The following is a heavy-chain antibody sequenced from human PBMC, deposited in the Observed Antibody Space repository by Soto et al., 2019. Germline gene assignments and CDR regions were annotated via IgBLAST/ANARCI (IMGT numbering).Heavy chain of an antibody. V-gene: IGHV1-69*13. J-gene: IGHJ4*02. D-gene: IGHD6-6*01. CDR2: IIPIFGTA. CDR1: GGTFSSYA. CDR3: AREGIAARPFDY. Sequence: SVKVSFKASGGTFSSYAISWVRQAPGQGLEWMGGIIPIFGTANYAQKFQGRVTITADESTSTAYMELSSLRSEDTAVYYCAREGIAARPFDYWGQGTLVTVSS.